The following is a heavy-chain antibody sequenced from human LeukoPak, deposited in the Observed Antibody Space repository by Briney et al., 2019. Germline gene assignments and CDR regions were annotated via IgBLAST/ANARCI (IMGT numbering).Heavy chain of an antibody. Sequence: PGGSLRLSCAASGFTPTSYSMNWVRQAPGSWLGWVSSISSSSSYIFYADSVKGRFTISRDNAKNSLYLQMNSLRAEDTAVYYCARVSSSPFDPWGQGTLVTVSS. V-gene: IGHV3-21*01. CDR1: GFTPTSYS. J-gene: IGHJ5*02. CDR3: ARVSSSPFDP. CDR2: ISSSSSYI. D-gene: IGHD1-14*01.